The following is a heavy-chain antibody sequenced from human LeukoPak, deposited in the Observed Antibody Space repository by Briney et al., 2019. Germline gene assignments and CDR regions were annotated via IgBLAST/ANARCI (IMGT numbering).Heavy chain of an antibody. V-gene: IGHV3-20*04. CDR2: INWNGGST. CDR1: GFTFDDYG. J-gene: IGHJ3*02. D-gene: IGHD3-22*01. CDR3: AKGARYYYDSSGFRRRGDAFDI. Sequence: GGSLRLSCAASGFTFDDYGMSWVRQAPGKGLEWVSDINWNGGSTGYADSLKGRFTISRDNAKNSLYLQMNSLRAEDTALYYCAKGARYYYDSSGFRRRGDAFDIWGQGTMVTVSS.